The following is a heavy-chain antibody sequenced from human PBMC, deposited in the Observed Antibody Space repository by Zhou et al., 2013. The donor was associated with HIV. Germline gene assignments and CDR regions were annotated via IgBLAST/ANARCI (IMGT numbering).Heavy chain of an antibody. CDR2: VFSLGST. V-gene: IGHV4-59*11. Sequence: QVHLQESGPGLVKPSETLSLTCTVSDDSINTHYWNWIRQPPGKDLEWVGNVFSLGSTSSNPSLKSRVTISVDTSKKQVTLKLNSVTAADTAVYYCARRRGRSYGFDVWGKGTLVTVSS. CDR3: ARRRGRSYGFDV. J-gene: IGHJ3*01. CDR1: DDSINTHY.